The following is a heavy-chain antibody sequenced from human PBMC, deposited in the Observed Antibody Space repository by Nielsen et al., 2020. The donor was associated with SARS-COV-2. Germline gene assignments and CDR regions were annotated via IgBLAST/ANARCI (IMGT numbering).Heavy chain of an antibody. J-gene: IGHJ4*02. CDR2: IYYTGST. D-gene: IGHD6-19*01. CDR3: ARVSNSGWIFDF. V-gene: IGHV4-59*01. Sequence: SETLSLTCGVYGGSLSGSYWSWIRQPPGKGLEWTGYIYYTGSTNYNPSLKSRVTISVDKSKNQFSLKVSSVTAADTAVYYCARVSNSGWIFDFWGQGIRITASS. CDR1: GGSLSGSY.